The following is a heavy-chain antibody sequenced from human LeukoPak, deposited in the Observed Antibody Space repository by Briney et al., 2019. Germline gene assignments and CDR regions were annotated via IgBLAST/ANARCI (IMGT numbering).Heavy chain of an antibody. CDR2: ITTYNGNT. CDR1: GYTFTSYP. Sequence: GASVKVSCKASGYTFTSYPISWVRQAPGQGLEWMGWITTYNGNTNYAQKLQGRVTMTTDTSTSTAYMDLRGLRSDDTAVYYCARGYDYGDYVRDFDYWGQGTLVTVSS. V-gene: IGHV1-18*01. CDR3: ARGYDYGDYVRDFDY. D-gene: IGHD4-17*01. J-gene: IGHJ4*02.